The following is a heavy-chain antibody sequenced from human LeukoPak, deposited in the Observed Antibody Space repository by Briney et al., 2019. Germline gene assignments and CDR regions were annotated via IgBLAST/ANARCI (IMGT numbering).Heavy chain of an antibody. V-gene: IGHV3-23*01. Sequence: AGGSLRLSCAASGFSFSIYAMSWVRQAPGKGLEWVSGISGSGYSTNYADSVKGRFTISRDNCKKTPYLQVNSLRAEDTAVYYCAKATRTLGYCSGGSCYDCDYWGQGTLVTVSS. D-gene: IGHD2-15*01. CDR2: ISGSGYST. CDR1: GFSFSIYA. CDR3: AKATRTLGYCSGGSCYDCDY. J-gene: IGHJ4*02.